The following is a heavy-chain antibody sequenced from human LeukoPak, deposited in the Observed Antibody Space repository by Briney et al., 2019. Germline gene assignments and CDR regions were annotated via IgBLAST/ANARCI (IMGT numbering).Heavy chain of an antibody. CDR3: ARAHHEYSSSSSEDEIDY. D-gene: IGHD6-6*01. V-gene: IGHV1-2*02. CDR2: INPKSGAT. Sequence: GASVKVSCKASGYNFIDYFLYWVRQAPGQGLEWMGWINPKSGATKYSQKFQGRVTMTRNTSISTAYMELSRLRSDDTAVYYCARAHHEYSSSSSEDEIDYWGQGTLVTVSS. J-gene: IGHJ4*02. CDR1: GYNFIDYF.